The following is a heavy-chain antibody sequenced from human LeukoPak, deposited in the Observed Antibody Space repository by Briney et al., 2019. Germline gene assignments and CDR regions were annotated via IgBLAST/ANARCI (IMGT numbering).Heavy chain of an antibody. V-gene: IGHV1-8*01. CDR2: MNPLSGNT. CDR3: ARGSGGLRFLETDGGWFDP. CDR1: GYIFVTSD. J-gene: IGHJ5*02. Sequence: ASVKVSCKASGYIFVTSDINWVRQAAGQGLEWMGWMNPLSGNTGYAQKFQGRVTMTRNTSIGTAYMELSSLRSEDTAVYYCARGSGGLRFLETDGGWFDPWGQGTLVTVSS. D-gene: IGHD3-3*01.